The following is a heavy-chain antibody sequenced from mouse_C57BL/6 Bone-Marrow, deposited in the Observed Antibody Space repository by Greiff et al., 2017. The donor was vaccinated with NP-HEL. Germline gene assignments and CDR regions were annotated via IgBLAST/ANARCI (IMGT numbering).Heavy chain of an antibody. CDR3: ERYFDV. CDR2: IYPGDGDT. Sequence: QVQLKESGPELVKPGASVKISCEASGYAFSSSWMNWVKQRPGKGLEWIGRIYPGDGDTNYNGKFKGKATLTADKSSSTAYMQLSSLTSEDSAVYFCERYFDVWGTGTTVTVSS. V-gene: IGHV1-82*01. J-gene: IGHJ1*03. CDR1: GYAFSSSW.